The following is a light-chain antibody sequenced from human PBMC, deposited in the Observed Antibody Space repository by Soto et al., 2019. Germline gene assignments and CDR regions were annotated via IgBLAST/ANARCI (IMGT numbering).Light chain of an antibody. J-gene: IGKJ2*01. V-gene: IGKV1-12*01. CDR2: DTS. CDR3: QQSYRFPFT. Sequence: DIQMTQSPSFVSASVGDRVTITCRASQGISAWLAWYQQQPGKAPKLLIYDTSILESGVPSRFSGSGSGIHFTLTFRSLQPEDFGTYYCQQSYRFPFTFGQGTKLEIK. CDR1: QGISAW.